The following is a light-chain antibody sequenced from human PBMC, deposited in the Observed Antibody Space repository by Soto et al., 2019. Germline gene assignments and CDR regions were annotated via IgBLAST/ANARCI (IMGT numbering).Light chain of an antibody. J-gene: IGKJ2*01. CDR1: QSVSSSY. Sequence: DIVVTPSPGTLSLSPGERDTLSCRASQSVSSSYLAWYQQKPGQAPRLLIYGASSRATGIPDRFSGSGSGTYFTLPISRLEPEAFAVYYCQQDSSSPYTFSQGTKLAIK. CDR3: QQDSSSPYT. V-gene: IGKV3-20*01. CDR2: GAS.